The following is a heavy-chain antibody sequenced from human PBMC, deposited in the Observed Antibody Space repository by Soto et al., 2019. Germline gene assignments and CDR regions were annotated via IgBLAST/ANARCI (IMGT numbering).Heavy chain of an antibody. CDR2: IYHTGTT. CDR1: GGSISSGGYS. J-gene: IGHJ6*02. CDR3: ARAHYGDYGYGMDV. V-gene: IGHV4-30-2*01. D-gene: IGHD4-17*01. Sequence: QLQLQESGSGLVKPSQTLSLACAVSGGSISSGGYSWSWIRQPPGKGLEWIGYIYHTGTTYYNPSLKSRVTISVDRSRNPFSLTLSSVTAADTAVYYCARAHYGDYGYGMDVWGQGTTVTVSS.